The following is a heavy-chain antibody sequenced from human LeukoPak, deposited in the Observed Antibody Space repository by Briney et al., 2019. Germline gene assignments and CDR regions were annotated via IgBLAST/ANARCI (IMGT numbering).Heavy chain of an antibody. CDR2: ISSGGGII. V-gene: IGHV3-48*03. CDR1: GFTFSSYE. J-gene: IGHJ4*02. D-gene: IGHD6-25*01. CDR3: AREQSGPSSDY. Sequence: PGGSLRLSCAASGFTFSSYEMNWVRQAPGKGLEWVSYISSGGGIIYYADSVKGRFTISRDNAKNSLYLQMNSLRAEDTAVYYCAREQSGPSSDYWGQGTLVTVSS.